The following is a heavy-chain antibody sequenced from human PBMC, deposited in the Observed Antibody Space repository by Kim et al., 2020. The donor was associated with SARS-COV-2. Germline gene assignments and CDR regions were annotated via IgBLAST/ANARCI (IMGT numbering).Heavy chain of an antibody. J-gene: IGHJ4*02. CDR3: ARHVPNSSGRFDY. Sequence: SETLSHTCTVSGDSISSSSSYWGWIRQPPGKGLEWIESISDSGSTFNNPSLKSRVTISVVRSKNQFSLKLSSVTAADTAVYYCARHVPNSSGRFDYWGQGTLVTVSS. D-gene: IGHD6-19*01. CDR2: ISDSGST. CDR1: GDSISSSSSY. V-gene: IGHV4-39*01.